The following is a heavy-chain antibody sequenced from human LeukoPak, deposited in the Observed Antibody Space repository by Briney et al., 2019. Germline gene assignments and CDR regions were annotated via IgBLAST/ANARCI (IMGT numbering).Heavy chain of an antibody. CDR2: VTNGGDT. J-gene: IGHJ4*02. CDR1: GFTFSSYA. Sequence: GGSLRLSCAASGFTFSSYAMSWVRQAPGQGLEWVSGVTNGGDTIYAASVRGRFTISRDNSKNMLYLQMNSLRAEDTAVYYCAKLTWHDTTRGNFWGQGTLVTVSS. D-gene: IGHD1-26*01. V-gene: IGHV3-23*01. CDR3: AKLTWHDTTRGNF.